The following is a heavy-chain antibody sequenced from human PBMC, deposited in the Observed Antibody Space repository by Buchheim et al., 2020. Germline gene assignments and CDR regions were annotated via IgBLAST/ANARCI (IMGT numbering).Heavy chain of an antibody. Sequence: ELQLLESGGGLAQPGGSLRLSCAASGFTFSSYAMSWVRQAPGKGLEWVSVISGSGGDRYYADSVKGRFTISRDNSKTTLYQQMNSLRAEDTAVYYCAKDGTLAAAATTYFNYWGQGTL. CDR2: ISGSGGDR. CDR3: AKDGTLAAAATTYFNY. V-gene: IGHV3-23*01. J-gene: IGHJ4*02. CDR1: GFTFSSYA. D-gene: IGHD6-13*01.